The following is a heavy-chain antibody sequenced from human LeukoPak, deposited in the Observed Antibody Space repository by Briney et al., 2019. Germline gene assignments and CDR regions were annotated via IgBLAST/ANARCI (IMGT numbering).Heavy chain of an antibody. D-gene: IGHD6-19*01. CDR3: ARGLWSSGWYWVDY. J-gene: IGHJ4*02. CDR2: IYTSGST. Sequence: SQTLSLTCTVSGGSISSGSYYWSWIRQPAGKGLEWIGRIYTSGSTNYNPSLKSRATISVDTSKNQFSLKLSSVTAADTAVYYCARGLWSSGWYWVDYWGQGTLVTVSS. CDR1: GGSISSGSYY. V-gene: IGHV4-61*02.